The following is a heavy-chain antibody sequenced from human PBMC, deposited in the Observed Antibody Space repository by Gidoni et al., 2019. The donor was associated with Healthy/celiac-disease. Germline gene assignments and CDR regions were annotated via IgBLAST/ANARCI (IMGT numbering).Heavy chain of an antibody. J-gene: IGHJ4*02. Sequence: EVQLLEAGGGLVQPGGSQSLSCAASGLTFSSYAMCWVRQAPGKGLEWVSAIRSSGGSTYSSYSVKGRFTISRDNSKNTLYLQMNSLRAEDTAVYYCAKSPPEEQWLIDYWGQGTLVTVSS. CDR2: IRSSGGST. CDR3: AKSPPEEQWLIDY. CDR1: GLTFSSYA. D-gene: IGHD6-19*01. V-gene: IGHV3-23*01.